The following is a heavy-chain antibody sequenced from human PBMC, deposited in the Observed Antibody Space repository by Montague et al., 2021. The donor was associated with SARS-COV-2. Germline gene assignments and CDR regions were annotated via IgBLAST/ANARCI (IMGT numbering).Heavy chain of an antibody. Sequence: SETLSLTCTVSGGSMSDHYWAWIRQPPGKGLEWLAYIYYSGGINSNASLKSRVSMSVDTSKTQFSLKVSSVTATDTAIYYCARRLDYWDSSGQRRHFDYWGQGTLVTVSS. V-gene: IGHV4-59*08. CDR2: IYYSGGI. J-gene: IGHJ4*02. CDR1: GGSMSDHY. D-gene: IGHD6-19*01. CDR3: ARRLDYWDSSGQRRHFDY.